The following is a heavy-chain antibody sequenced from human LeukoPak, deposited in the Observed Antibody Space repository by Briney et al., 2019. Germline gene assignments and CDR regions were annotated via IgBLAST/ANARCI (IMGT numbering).Heavy chain of an antibody. CDR2: IYYSGST. D-gene: IGHD4-17*01. J-gene: IGHJ4*02. Sequence: SETLSLTCTVSGGSISSGGYSWSWIRQPPGKGLEWIGYIYYSGSTYYNPSPKSRVTISVDTSKNQFSLKLSSVTAADTAVYYCARGLRGLLWGQGTLVTVSS. CDR1: GGSISSGGYS. CDR3: ARGLRGLL. V-gene: IGHV4-30-4*07.